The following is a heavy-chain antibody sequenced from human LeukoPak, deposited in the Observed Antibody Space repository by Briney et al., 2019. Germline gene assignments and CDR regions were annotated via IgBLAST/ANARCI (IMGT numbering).Heavy chain of an antibody. V-gene: IGHV1-2*04. CDR1: GYTFTGYY. J-gene: IGHJ4*02. CDR3: ARDLLRGYSYGYDPRFGY. CDR2: INPNSGGT. Sequence: ASVKVSCKASGYTFTGYYMHWVRQAPGQGLEWMGWINPNSGGTNYAQKFQGWVTMTRGTSISTAYMELSRLRSDDTAVYYCARDLLRGYSYGYDPRFGYWGQGTLVTVSS. D-gene: IGHD5-18*01.